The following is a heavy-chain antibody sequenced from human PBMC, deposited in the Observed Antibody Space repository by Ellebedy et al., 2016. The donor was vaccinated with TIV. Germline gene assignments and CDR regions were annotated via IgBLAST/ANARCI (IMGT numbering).Heavy chain of an antibody. CDR2: INHSGST. D-gene: IGHD6-13*01. CDR1: GGSFSGYY. J-gene: IGHJ6*02. V-gene: IGHV4-34*01. CDR3: ARGVAAGSGVYYYYYYGMDV. Sequence: MPSETLSLTCAVYGGSFSGYYWSWIRQPPGKGLEWIGEINHSGSTNYNPSLKSRVTVSVDTSKNQFSLKLSSVTAADTAVYYCARGVAAGSGVYYYYYYGMDVWGQGTTVTVSS.